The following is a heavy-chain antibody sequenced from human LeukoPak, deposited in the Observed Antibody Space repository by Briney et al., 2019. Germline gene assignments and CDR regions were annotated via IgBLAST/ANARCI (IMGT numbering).Heavy chain of an antibody. V-gene: IGHV1-2*06. CDR1: GYTFTGYY. CDR3: ARAPGGATQSIKDY. Sequence: ASVKVSCTASGYTFTGYYMHWARQAPGQGLEWMGRINPNSGGTNYAQKFQGRVTMTRDTSISTAYMELSRLRSDDTAVYYCARAPGGATQSIKDYWGQGTLVTVSS. J-gene: IGHJ4*02. CDR2: INPNSGGT. D-gene: IGHD1-26*01.